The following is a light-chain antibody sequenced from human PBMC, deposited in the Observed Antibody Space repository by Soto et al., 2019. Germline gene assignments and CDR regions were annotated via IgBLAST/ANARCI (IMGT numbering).Light chain of an antibody. CDR1: SSDVGSYNL. J-gene: IGLJ2*01. V-gene: IGLV2-23*01. CDR3: CSYAGSSTVV. CDR2: EGS. Sequence: QAVVTQPASVSGSPGQSITISCTGTSSDVGSYNLVSWYQQHPGKAPKLMIYEGSKRPSGVSNRFSGSKSGNTASLTISGLQAEDDADYYCCSYAGSSTVVFGGGTKLTVL.